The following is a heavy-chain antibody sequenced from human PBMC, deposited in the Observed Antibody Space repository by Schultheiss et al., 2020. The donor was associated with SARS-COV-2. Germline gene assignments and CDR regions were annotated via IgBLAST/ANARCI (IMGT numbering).Heavy chain of an antibody. CDR1: GFTFSSYS. D-gene: IGHD2-2*01. V-gene: IGHV3-48*04. Sequence: GGSLRLSCAASGFTFSSYSMNWVRQAPGKGLEWVSYISSSGSTIYYADSVKGRFTISRDNAKNSLYLQMNSLRAEDTAVYYCARDGGGLDRPAFDYWGQGTLVTVSS. J-gene: IGHJ4*02. CDR3: ARDGGGLDRPAFDY. CDR2: ISSSGSTI.